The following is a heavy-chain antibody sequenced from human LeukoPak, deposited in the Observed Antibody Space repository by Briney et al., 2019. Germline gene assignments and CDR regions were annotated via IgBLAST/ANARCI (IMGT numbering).Heavy chain of an antibody. D-gene: IGHD6-13*01. CDR3: ARAKTAAGLHLDY. V-gene: IGHV1-46*01. Sequence: ASVKVSCKASGYTFTGYYMHWVRQAPGQGLEWMGRINPSGGSTSYAQKFQGRVTMTRDTSTSTVYMEQSSLRSEDTAVYYCARAKTAAGLHLDYWGQGTLVTVSS. CDR2: INPSGGST. CDR1: GYTFTGYY. J-gene: IGHJ4*02.